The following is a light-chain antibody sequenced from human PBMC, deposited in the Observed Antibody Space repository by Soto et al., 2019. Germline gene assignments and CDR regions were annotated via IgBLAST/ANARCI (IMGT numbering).Light chain of an antibody. Sequence: IVMTQSPDSLAVSLGERATFNCKSSQSVLYNSNNKNYLAWYQQQPGQPPKLLIYWASTRESGVPDRFSGSGSGTDFTLTISSLQAEDVAVYYCQQYYSVPYTFGQGTKLEIK. CDR1: QSVLYNSNNKNY. CDR3: QQYYSVPYT. CDR2: WAS. J-gene: IGKJ2*01. V-gene: IGKV4-1*01.